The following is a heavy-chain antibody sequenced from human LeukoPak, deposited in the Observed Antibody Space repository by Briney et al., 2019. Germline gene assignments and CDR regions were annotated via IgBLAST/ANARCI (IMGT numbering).Heavy chain of an antibody. CDR3: TKGTIWLPFDY. CDR2: ISGSGGST. CDR1: GFTFSNYA. V-gene: IGHV3-23*01. D-gene: IGHD5-18*01. J-gene: IGHJ4*02. Sequence: PGGSLRLSCAASGFTFSNYAMSWARQAPGKGLEWVSAISGSGGSTYYADSVKGRFTISRDNSKNTLYLQMNSLRAEDTAVYYCTKGTIWLPFDYWGQGILVTVSS.